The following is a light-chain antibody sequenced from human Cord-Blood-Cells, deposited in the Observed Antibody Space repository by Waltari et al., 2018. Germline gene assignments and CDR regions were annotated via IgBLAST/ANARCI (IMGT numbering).Light chain of an antibody. CDR3: QQSYSTPFT. J-gene: IGKJ3*01. CDR2: AAS. V-gene: IGKV1-39*01. CDR1: QSISSY. Sequence: DIQMTQSPSSLSASVGDRVTITCRASQSISSYLNWYQQKPGKAPKLLIYAASSLQSGVPSRVSGSRSGTDFTLTISSLQPEDFATYYCQQSYSTPFTFGPGTKVDIK.